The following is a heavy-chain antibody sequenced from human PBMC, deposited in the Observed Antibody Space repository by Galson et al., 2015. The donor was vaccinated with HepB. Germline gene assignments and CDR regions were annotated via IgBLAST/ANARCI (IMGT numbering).Heavy chain of an antibody. J-gene: IGHJ4*02. CDR1: GFTFSSYA. CDR3: AREEVGVTIFGVVTY. CDR2: IYSGGST. Sequence: SLRLSCAASGFTFSSYAMHWVRQAPGKGLEWVSVIYSGGSTYYADSVKGRFTISRDNSKNTLYLQMNSLRAEDTAVYYCAREEVGVTIFGVVTYWGQGTLVTVSS. V-gene: IGHV3-66*01. D-gene: IGHD3-3*01.